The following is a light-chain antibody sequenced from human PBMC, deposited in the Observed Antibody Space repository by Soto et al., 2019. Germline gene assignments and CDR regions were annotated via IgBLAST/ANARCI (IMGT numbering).Light chain of an antibody. CDR1: SSDVGSYNR. V-gene: IGLV2-18*02. Sequence: QSVLTQTPSVSGSPGQSVTISCTGTSSDVGSYNRVSWYQQSPGTAPKLMIYEVSNRPSGVPDRFSGSKSGNTASLTISGLQAEDEGDYYCSSYTSSNTVVFGGGTQLTVL. CDR3: SSYTSSNTVV. CDR2: EVS. J-gene: IGLJ2*01.